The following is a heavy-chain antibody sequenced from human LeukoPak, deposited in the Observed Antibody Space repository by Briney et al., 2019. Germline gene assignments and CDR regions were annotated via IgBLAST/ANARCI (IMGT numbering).Heavy chain of an antibody. CDR2: VYYSGST. V-gene: IGHV4-59*01. Sequence: KSSETLSLTCTVSAGSISSYYWSSFRQPPGKGLEWIGYVYYSGSTNYNPSLKSRVTISVDTSKNQSSLKLSSVTVGAKAVYDCAREVEVGYYDILTGYYNRAFDIWGQGTMVTVSS. D-gene: IGHD3-9*01. J-gene: IGHJ3*02. CDR1: AGSISSYY. CDR3: AREVEVGYYDILTGYYNRAFDI.